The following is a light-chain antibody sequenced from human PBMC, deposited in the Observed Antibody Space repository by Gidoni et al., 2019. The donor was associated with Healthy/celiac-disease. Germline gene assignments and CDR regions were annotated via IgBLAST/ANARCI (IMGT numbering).Light chain of an antibody. Sequence: EIVMTQSPATLSVSPGERATLSCRASQSVSSNLAWYQQKPGQAPRLLIYGASTRDTGIPARFSGSGSGKEFTLTISSLQPEDFAVYYCQQYNNWPQTFGQGTKVEIK. CDR1: QSVSSN. CDR2: GAS. V-gene: IGKV3-15*01. J-gene: IGKJ1*01. CDR3: QQYNNWPQT.